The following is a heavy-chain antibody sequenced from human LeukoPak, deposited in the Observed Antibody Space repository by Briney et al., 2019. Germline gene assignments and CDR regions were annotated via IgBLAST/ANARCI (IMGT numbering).Heavy chain of an antibody. V-gene: IGHV1-18*01. J-gene: IGHJ4*02. CDR1: GYTFTGYG. D-gene: IGHD3-9*01. Sequence: ASVKVSCKASGYTFTGYGISWVRQAPGQGLEWMGWISAYNGNTNYAQKLQGRVTMTTDTSTSTAYMELRSLRSDDTAVYYCAITLRYFDWLLYYFDYWGQGTLVTVSS. CDR2: ISAYNGNT. CDR3: AITLRYFDWLLYYFDY.